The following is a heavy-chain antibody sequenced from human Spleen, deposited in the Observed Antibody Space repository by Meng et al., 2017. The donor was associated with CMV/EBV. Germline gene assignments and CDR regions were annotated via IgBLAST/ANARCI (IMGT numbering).Heavy chain of an antibody. J-gene: IGHJ5*02. Sequence: VSRGPISSTNWWSWVRQSPGKGLEWIGGIHHSGSTKYNPSLKTRVTISLDRSNNQFSLEMNSLTAADTAVYFCARGHLTGTTYWFDPWGQGTLVTVSS. D-gene: IGHD1-7*01. V-gene: IGHV4-4*01. CDR3: ARGHLTGTTYWFDP. CDR2: IHHSGST. CDR1: RGPISSTNW.